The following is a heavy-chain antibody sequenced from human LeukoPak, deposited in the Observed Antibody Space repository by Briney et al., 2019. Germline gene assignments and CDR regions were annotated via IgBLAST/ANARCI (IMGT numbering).Heavy chain of an antibody. CDR3: AKDIQLWFSYKWFDP. CDR2: ISGSGGST. J-gene: IGHJ5*02. Sequence: PGGSLRLSCAASGFTFSSYAMSWVRQAPGKGLEWVSAISGSGGSTYYADSVKGRFTISRDNSKNTLYLQMNSLRAEDTAVYYCAKDIQLWFSYKWFDPWGQGTLVTVSS. D-gene: IGHD5-18*01. CDR1: GFTFSSYA. V-gene: IGHV3-23*01.